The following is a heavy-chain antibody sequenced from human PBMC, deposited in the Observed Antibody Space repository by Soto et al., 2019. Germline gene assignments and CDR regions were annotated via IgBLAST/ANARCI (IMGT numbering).Heavy chain of an antibody. D-gene: IGHD3-16*01. J-gene: IGHJ5*02. V-gene: IGHV4-34*01. CDR3: VRIRYQLPSSVLWLDP. Sequence: QAQLQQWGAGLLKPSETLSLTCAVYGGFLSESYWTWIRQPPGKGLEWIGEINHVGGTNYNPSLKSRVTMSVDTSQNQFSLRLISVTAADTAMYFCVRIRYQLPSSVLWLDPWGQGTPVTVSS. CDR2: INHVGGT. CDR1: GGFLSESY.